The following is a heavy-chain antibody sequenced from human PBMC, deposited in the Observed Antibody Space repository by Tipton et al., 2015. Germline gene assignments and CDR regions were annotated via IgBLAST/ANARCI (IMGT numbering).Heavy chain of an antibody. CDR3: ARDGYNSNYFDY. D-gene: IGHD5-24*01. CDR1: GGAITSDGFY. Sequence: TLSLTCTVSGGAITSDGFYWSWIRQHPGKGLEWIGYIFYTGSTYYNPSLKIRATLSVDTSKNQFSLKLSSVTAADTAVYYCARDGYNSNYFDYWGQGTLVTVSS. V-gene: IGHV4-31*03. CDR2: IFYTGST. J-gene: IGHJ4*02.